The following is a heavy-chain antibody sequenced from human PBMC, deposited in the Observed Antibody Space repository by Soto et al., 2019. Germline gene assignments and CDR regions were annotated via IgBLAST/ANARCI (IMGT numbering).Heavy chain of an antibody. Sequence: SVTLSLTCTVSGMSITSSYWNWFRQSPGKGLEWIGQISDRGDINYNPPLESRVAISTDTSKNQVSLTLTAVNAADTAVYFCARGRHWFGPWCQGTLVTV. V-gene: IGHV4-59*08. CDR3: ARGRHWFGP. CDR2: ISDRGDI. CDR1: GMSITSSY. J-gene: IGHJ5*02.